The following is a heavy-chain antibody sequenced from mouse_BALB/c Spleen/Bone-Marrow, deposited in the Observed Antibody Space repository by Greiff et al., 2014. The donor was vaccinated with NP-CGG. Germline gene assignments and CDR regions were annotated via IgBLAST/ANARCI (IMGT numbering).Heavy chain of an antibody. CDR3: THDRFPPPGIAY. V-gene: IGHV14-4*02. CDR2: IDPEDGDT. Sequence: VQLQQPGAELVRSGASVKLSCTASGFNIKDYYMHWVKQRPEQGLEWIGWIDPEDGDTEYAPKFQGKATLTADTSSNTAYLQLSSQTTEDTAVYYCTHDRFPPPGIAYWGQGTLVTVSA. J-gene: IGHJ3*01. D-gene: IGHD2-14*01. CDR1: GFNIKDYY.